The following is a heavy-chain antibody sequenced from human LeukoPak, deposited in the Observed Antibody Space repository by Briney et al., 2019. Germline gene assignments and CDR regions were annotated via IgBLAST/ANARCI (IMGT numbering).Heavy chain of an antibody. J-gene: IGHJ4*02. CDR2: INPADGGT. V-gene: IGHV1-2*02. CDR3: ARARIAARNKYYFDY. Sequence: ASVKVSCKASGYTFTDYYIHWVRQAPGQGLEWMGWINPADGGTKFAQNFQVRVTMTSDTSISTAYMELSSLRSEDTAVYYCARARIAARNKYYFDYWGQGTLVTVSS. D-gene: IGHD6-6*01. CDR1: GYTFTDYY.